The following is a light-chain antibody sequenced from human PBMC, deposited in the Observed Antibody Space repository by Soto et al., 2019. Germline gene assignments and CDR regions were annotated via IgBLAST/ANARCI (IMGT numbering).Light chain of an antibody. J-gene: IGKJ4*01. CDR2: DAS. V-gene: IGKV1-33*01. CDR3: QQYDRLPLT. CDR1: QDIGNY. Sequence: DIQMTQSPSSLSASVGDRVTITCQPSQDIGNYLNWHQVKPGKAPKLLIYDASSLETGVPLRFSGSSSKTDFTFTISSLQFEDVAKYYCQQYDRLPLTFAGGTKLEIK.